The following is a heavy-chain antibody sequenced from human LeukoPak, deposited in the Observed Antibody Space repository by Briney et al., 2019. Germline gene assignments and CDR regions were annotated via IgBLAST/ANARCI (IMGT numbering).Heavy chain of an antibody. J-gene: IGHJ5*02. CDR2: INHSGST. CDR3: ASSLRIPVAS. Sequence: KASETLSLTCGVYGGSFSGYYWSWIRQPPGKGLEWIGEINHSGSTNYNPSLKSRVTISVDTSKNQFSLELNSVTAADTAVYYCASSLRIPVASWGQGTLVTVSS. CDR1: GGSFSGYY. V-gene: IGHV4-34*01. D-gene: IGHD6-19*01.